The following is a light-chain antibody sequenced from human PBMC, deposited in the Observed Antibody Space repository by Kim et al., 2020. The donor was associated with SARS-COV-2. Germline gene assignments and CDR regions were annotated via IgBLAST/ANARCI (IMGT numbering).Light chain of an antibody. CDR2: GNS. CDR3: QSYDSSLSGWA. V-gene: IGLV1-40*01. Sequence: RVTSACTGSSSNIGAGYDVHWDRQLPGTAPKPRIQGNSNRPSGVPDRFSGSKSATSASLAITGLQAEDEADYYCQSYDSSLSGWAFGGGTQLTV. CDR1: SSNIGAGYD. J-gene: IGLJ3*02.